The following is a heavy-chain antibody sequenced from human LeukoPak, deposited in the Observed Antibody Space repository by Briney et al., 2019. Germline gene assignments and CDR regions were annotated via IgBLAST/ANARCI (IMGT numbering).Heavy chain of an antibody. V-gene: IGHV4-30-4*01. CDR2: IYYSGST. J-gene: IGHJ4*02. CDR1: GGSISSGDYY. CDR3: ARVLEGYCGGGSCKLFDY. Sequence: KPSQTLSLTCTVSGGSISSGDYYWSWIRQPPGKGLEWIGYIYYSGSTYYNPSLKSRVTISVDTSKNQFSLKLSSVTAADTAVYYCARVLEGYCGGGSCKLFDYWGQGTLVTVSS. D-gene: IGHD2-15*01.